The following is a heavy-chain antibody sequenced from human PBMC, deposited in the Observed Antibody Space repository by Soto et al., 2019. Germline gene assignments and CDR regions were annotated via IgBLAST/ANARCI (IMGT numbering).Heavy chain of an antibody. Sequence: GSVKVSCKASGYTFTSYGISWVRQAPGQGLEWMGWISAYNGNTNYAQKLQGRVTMTTDTSTSTAYMELRSLRSDDTAVYYCGTDPKIFGVYYYYYYYMDVWGKGTTVTVS. CDR3: GTDPKIFGVYYYYYYYMDV. CDR2: ISAYNGNT. D-gene: IGHD3-3*01. CDR1: GYTFTSYG. J-gene: IGHJ6*03. V-gene: IGHV1-18*01.